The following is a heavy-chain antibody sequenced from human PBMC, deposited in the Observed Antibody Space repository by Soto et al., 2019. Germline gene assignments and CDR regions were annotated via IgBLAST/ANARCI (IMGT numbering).Heavy chain of an antibody. Sequence: QVQLVQSGAEVKKPGSSVKVSCKPSGVTFSTYVINWVRQAPGQGLEWMGCIIPIFGTPNYAQKFQDRVTITADESTSTAYMELSSVRSEDTAVYYCALSSTSDYWGQGTLVTVSS. D-gene: IGHD6-13*01. CDR1: GVTFSTYV. V-gene: IGHV1-69*01. CDR2: IIPIFGTP. CDR3: ALSSTSDY. J-gene: IGHJ4*02.